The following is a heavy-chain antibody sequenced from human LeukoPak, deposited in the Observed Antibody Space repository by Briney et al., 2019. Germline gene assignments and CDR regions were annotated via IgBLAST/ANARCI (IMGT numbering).Heavy chain of an antibody. CDR3: AAPDGGYSYVSDFDY. V-gene: IGHV4-34*01. J-gene: IGHJ4*02. D-gene: IGHD5-18*01. CDR2: INHSGST. Sequence: PSETLSLTCAVYGGSFSGYYWSWIRQPPGKGLEWIGEINHSGSTNYNPSLKSRVTISVDTSKNQFSLKLSSVTAADTAVYYCAAPDGGYSYVSDFDYWGQGPLVPVSS. CDR1: GGSFSGYY.